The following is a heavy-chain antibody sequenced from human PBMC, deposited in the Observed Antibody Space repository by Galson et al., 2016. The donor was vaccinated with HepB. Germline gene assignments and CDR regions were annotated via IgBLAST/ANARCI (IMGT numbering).Heavy chain of an antibody. J-gene: IGHJ4*02. D-gene: IGHD3-22*01. CDR2: SRNRAASYRP. Sequence: SLRLSCAASGFTFTDHYVDWVRQAPGKGLEWIGRSRNRAASYRPQYAASVAGRFIISRDDSRNSLYVRMSSLKTEDTAVYYCARLHYDGSIFHPFDSWGQGTLVTVSS. CDR3: ARLHYDGSIFHPFDS. CDR1: GFTFTDHY. V-gene: IGHV3-72*01.